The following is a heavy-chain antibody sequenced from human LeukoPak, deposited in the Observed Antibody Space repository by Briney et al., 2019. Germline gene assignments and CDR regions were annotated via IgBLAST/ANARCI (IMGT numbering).Heavy chain of an antibody. CDR1: GGTFSSYA. Sequence: SVTVSCKVSGGTFSSYAVNWVRQAPGQGLEWMGGIIPVFNTPIYAQQFQGRVTIIADESTTTAYMELSSLRSEDTAVYYCARGGSRVVTISISDYWGQGTLVTVSS. CDR3: ARGGSRVVTISISDY. CDR2: IIPVFNTP. D-gene: IGHD5-24*01. J-gene: IGHJ4*02. V-gene: IGHV1-69*01.